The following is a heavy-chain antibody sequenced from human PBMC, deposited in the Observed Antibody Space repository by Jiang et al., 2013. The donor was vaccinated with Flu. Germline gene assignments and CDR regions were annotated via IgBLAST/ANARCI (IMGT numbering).Heavy chain of an antibody. Sequence: SGAEVKKPGASVQVSCKASGYTLTGYNMFWVRQAPGQGLEWMGWINPDSGGTNYAQKFQDRVTMTRDTSISTAYMELSSLRSDDTAVYYCARGLLYGMDVWGQGTTVTVSS. CDR1: GYTLTGYN. CDR3: ARGLLYGMDV. D-gene: IGHD2-15*01. CDR2: INPDSGGT. V-gene: IGHV1-2*02. J-gene: IGHJ6*02.